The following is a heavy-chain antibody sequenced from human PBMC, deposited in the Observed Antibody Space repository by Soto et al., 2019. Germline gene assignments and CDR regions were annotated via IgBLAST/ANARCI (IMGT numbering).Heavy chain of an antibody. Sequence: PGESLKISCKGSGYSFTSYWISWVRQMPGKGLEWMGRIDPSDSYTNYSPSFQGHVTISADKSISTAYLQWSSLKASDTAMYDCARSGITTVTTDVDGYYGMDVWGQGTTGTVSS. CDR3: ARSGITTVTTDVDGYYGMDV. D-gene: IGHD4-17*01. V-gene: IGHV5-10-1*01. J-gene: IGHJ6*02. CDR2: IDPSDSYT. CDR1: GYSFTSYW.